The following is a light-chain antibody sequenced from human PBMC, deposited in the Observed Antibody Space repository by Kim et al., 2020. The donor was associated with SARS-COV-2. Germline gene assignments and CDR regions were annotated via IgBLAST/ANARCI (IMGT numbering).Light chain of an antibody. CDR3: QQYNNRPPET. CDR1: QSVSSN. CDR2: GAS. V-gene: IGKV3-15*01. Sequence: EIVMTQSPATLSVSPGERATLSCRASQSVSSNVAWYQQKPGQAPRLLIYGASTRATGIPARFSGSGSGTEFTLTISSLQSEDFAVYYCQQYNNRPPETFGQGTRLEIK. J-gene: IGKJ5*01.